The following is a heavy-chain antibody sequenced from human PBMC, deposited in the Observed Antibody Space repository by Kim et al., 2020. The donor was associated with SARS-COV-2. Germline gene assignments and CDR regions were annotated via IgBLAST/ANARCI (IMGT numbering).Heavy chain of an antibody. CDR3: ARYCSGGSCYRSFDY. J-gene: IGHJ4*02. Sequence: GGSLRLSCAASGFTVSSNYMSWVRQAPGKGLEWVSVIYSGGSTYYADSVKGRFTISRHNSKNTLYLQMNSLRAEDTAVYYCARYCSGGSCYRSFDYWGQGTLVTVSS. V-gene: IGHV3-53*04. CDR1: GFTVSSNY. D-gene: IGHD2-15*01. CDR2: IYSGGST.